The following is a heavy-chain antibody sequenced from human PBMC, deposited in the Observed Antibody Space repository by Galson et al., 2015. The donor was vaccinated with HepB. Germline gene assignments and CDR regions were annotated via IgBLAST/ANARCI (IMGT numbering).Heavy chain of an antibody. D-gene: IGHD3-3*01. CDR1: GYTFTSYG. Sequence: SVKVSCKASGYTFTSYGISWVRQAPGQGLEWMGWISAYNGNTNYAQKLQGRVTMTTDTSTSTAYMELRSLRSDDTAVYYCARDGGYDFWSGYYPSQPYYYYYGMDVWGQGTTVTVSS. V-gene: IGHV1-18*04. CDR3: ARDGGYDFWSGYYPSQPYYYYYGMDV. J-gene: IGHJ6*02. CDR2: ISAYNGNT.